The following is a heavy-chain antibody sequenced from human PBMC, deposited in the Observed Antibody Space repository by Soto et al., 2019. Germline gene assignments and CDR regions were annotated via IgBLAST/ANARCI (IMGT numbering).Heavy chain of an antibody. D-gene: IGHD5-12*01. CDR1: GYTFTSYA. Sequence: ASVKVFCKASGYTFTSYAMHWVRQAPGQRLEWMGWINAGNGNTKYSQKFQGRVTITRDTSASTAYMELSSLRSEDTAVYYCATLGGSAADFDYWGQGTLVTVSS. CDR2: INAGNGNT. CDR3: ATLGGSAADFDY. V-gene: IGHV1-3*01. J-gene: IGHJ4*02.